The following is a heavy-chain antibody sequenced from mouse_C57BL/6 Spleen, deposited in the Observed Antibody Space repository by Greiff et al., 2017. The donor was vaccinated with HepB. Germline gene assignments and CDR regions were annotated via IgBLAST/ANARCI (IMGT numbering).Heavy chain of an antibody. Sequence: EVHLVESGGGLVKPGGSLKLSCAASGFTFSSYAMSWVRQTPEKRLEWVATISDGGSYTYYPDNVKGRFTISRDNAKNNLYLQMSHLKSEDTAMYYCARGFIAGAMDYWGQGTSVTVSS. CDR3: ARGFIAGAMDY. V-gene: IGHV5-4*01. J-gene: IGHJ4*01. CDR1: GFTFSSYA. D-gene: IGHD1-1*01. CDR2: ISDGGSYT.